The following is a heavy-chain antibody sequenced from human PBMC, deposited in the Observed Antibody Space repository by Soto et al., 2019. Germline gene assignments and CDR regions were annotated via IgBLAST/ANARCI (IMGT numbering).Heavy chain of an antibody. CDR3: ARRSGSFSNAFDF. Sequence: ASVKVSCKASGYTFTSYYMHWVRQAPGQGLEWMGIINLSGGSTSYAQKFQGRVTMTRDTSTSTVYMGLSSLKSEDTAMYYCARRSGSFSNAFDFWGQGTMVTVSS. D-gene: IGHD1-26*01. V-gene: IGHV1-46*01. J-gene: IGHJ3*01. CDR1: GYTFTSYY. CDR2: INLSGGST.